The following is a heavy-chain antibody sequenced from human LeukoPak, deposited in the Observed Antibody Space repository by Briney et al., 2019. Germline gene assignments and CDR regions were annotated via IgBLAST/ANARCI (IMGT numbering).Heavy chain of an antibody. D-gene: IGHD6-13*01. CDR1: GGSISSYY. CDR2: IYYSGST. CDR3: ARDRGSNWWGGSDY. J-gene: IGHJ4*02. V-gene: IGHV4-59*12. Sequence: SETLSLTCTVSGGSISSYYGSWIRQPPGKGLEWTGYIYYSGSTNYNPSLKSRVTISVDTSKNQFSLKLSSVTAADTAVYYCARDRGSNWWGGSDYWGQGALVTVSS.